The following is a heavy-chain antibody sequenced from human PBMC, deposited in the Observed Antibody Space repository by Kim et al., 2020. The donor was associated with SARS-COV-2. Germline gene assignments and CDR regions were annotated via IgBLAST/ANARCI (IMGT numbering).Heavy chain of an antibody. CDR3: AIGLDYGDSASPDY. CDR2: ISSSGSTI. V-gene: IGHV3-48*03. D-gene: IGHD4-17*01. J-gene: IGHJ4*02. CDR1: GFTFSSYE. Sequence: GGSLRLSCAASGFTFSSYEMNWVRQAPGKGLEWVSYISSSGSTIYYADSVKGRFTISRDNAKNSLYLQMNSLRAEDTAVYYCAIGLDYGDSASPDYWGQGTLVTVSS.